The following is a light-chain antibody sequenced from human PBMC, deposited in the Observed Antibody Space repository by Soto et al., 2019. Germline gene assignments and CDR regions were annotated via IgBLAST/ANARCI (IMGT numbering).Light chain of an antibody. V-gene: IGKV3-20*01. CDR3: QHYGSSPWT. J-gene: IGKJ1*01. CDR2: DAS. Sequence: EIVLTQSPGTLSLSPGERATLSCRASQSVSGSYLAWFQQKPGQAPRLLIYDASTRATGVPGRFSGSGSRTDFSLSISRLEPEDFAVYYCQHYGSSPWTFGQGTKVEIK. CDR1: QSVSGSY.